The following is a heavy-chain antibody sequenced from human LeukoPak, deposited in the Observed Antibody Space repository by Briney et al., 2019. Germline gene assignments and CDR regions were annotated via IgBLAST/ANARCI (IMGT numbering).Heavy chain of an antibody. CDR2: ISGSGGST. CDR3: AKDHYGSGNHFDY. Sequence: PGGSLRLSCAASGFAFDSYAMSWVRQAAGKRLEWVSGISGSGGSTYYADSVKGRFTISRDNSKNTLYLQMNSLRAEDTAVYYCAKDHYGSGNHFDYWGQGTLVTVSS. J-gene: IGHJ4*02. D-gene: IGHD3-10*01. CDR1: GFAFDSYA. V-gene: IGHV3-23*01.